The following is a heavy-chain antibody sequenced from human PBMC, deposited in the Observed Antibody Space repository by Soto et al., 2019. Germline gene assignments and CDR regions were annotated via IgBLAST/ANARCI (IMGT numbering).Heavy chain of an antibody. CDR1: GFTFSSYE. V-gene: IGHV3-48*03. J-gene: IGHJ4*02. CDR3: ARGPNYDILTGPFFDY. Sequence: GGSLRLSCAASGFTFSSYEMNWVRQAPGKGLEWVSYISSSGSTIYYADSVKGRFTISRDNAKNSLYLQMNSLRAEDTAVYYCARGPNYDILTGPFFDYWGQGTLVTVPQ. D-gene: IGHD3-9*01. CDR2: ISSSGSTI.